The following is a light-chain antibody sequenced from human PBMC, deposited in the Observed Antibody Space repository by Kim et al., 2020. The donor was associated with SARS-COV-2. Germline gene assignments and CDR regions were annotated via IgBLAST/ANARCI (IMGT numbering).Light chain of an antibody. CDR3: QQYGSSPLT. CDR2: GAS. J-gene: IGKJ4*01. V-gene: IGKV3-20*01. Sequence: EIVLTQSPGTLSLSPGERATLPCRASQSVSNNYLAWYQQKPGQAPRLLIYGASGRATGIPDRFSGSGSGTDFTLTISGLEPEDFAVYYCQQYGSSPLTFGGGTKVDIK. CDR1: QSVSNNY.